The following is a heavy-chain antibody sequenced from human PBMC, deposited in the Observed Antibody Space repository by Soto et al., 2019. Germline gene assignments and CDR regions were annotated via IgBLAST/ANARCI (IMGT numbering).Heavy chain of an antibody. Sequence: QVQLQESGPGLVKPSETLSLTCTVSGGSISSYYWSWIRQPPGKGLEWIGYIYYSGSTNYNPSLKSRVTMSVDTSKNQFSLKLSSVTAADTAVYYCARELFGRSVWFDPWGQGTLVTFSS. CDR3: ARELFGRSVWFDP. D-gene: IGHD3-10*01. CDR1: GGSISSYY. V-gene: IGHV4-59*01. CDR2: IYYSGST. J-gene: IGHJ5*02.